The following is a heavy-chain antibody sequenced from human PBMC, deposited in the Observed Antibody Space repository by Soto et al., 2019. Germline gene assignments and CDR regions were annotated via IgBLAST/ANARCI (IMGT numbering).Heavy chain of an antibody. D-gene: IGHD3-22*01. V-gene: IGHV1-69*13. CDR2: IIPIFGTA. CDR3: ARTLYYYDSSGYFDAFDI. CDR1: GGTFSSYA. J-gene: IGHJ3*02. Sequence: SVKVSCKASGGTFSSYAISWVRQAPGQGLEWMGGIIPIFGTANYAQKFQGRVTITADESTSTAYMELSSLRSEDTAVYYCARTLYYYDSSGYFDAFDIWGQGTMVTVSS.